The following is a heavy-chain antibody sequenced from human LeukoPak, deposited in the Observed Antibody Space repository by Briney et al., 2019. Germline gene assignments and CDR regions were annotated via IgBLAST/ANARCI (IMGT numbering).Heavy chain of an antibody. Sequence: SETLSLTCTVSGGSVSSGNYYWSWIRQPPGKGLDWIGYIYYSGSTNYNPSLKSRVTMSVDTSKNQFSLRLSSVTAADTAVYYCARDPSGYFNYWGQGTLATVSS. CDR2: IYYSGST. CDR3: ARDPSGYFNY. J-gene: IGHJ4*02. D-gene: IGHD3-22*01. V-gene: IGHV4-61*01. CDR1: GGSVSSGNYY.